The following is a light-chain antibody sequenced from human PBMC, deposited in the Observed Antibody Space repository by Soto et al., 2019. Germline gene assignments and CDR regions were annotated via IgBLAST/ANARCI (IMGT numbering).Light chain of an antibody. Sequence: DIQLTQSPSFLSSSLGDRVTITCRASQGIGSYLAWYKQKPGKAPRLLSYAASTLQSGVPSRFSGSGSDTEFTLTISSLQPEDFATYYCQQLNNYPLTFGGGTKVDIK. CDR2: AAS. V-gene: IGKV1-9*01. J-gene: IGKJ4*01. CDR3: QQLNNYPLT. CDR1: QGIGSY.